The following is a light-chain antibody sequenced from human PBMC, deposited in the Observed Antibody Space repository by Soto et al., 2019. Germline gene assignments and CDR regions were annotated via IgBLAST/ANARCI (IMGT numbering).Light chain of an antibody. CDR1: QAVNTR. CDR3: HQRQSWPRT. Sequence: IVLTQSPSTLSSFPVDRVTLSFMASQAVNTRLAWYQHKPGQAPRLLIYLTSNRAAGIPARFSGSGSETDFTLTISDVEPEDFAVYYCHQRQSWPRTFGQGTKVDIK. V-gene: IGKV3-11*01. CDR2: LTS. J-gene: IGKJ1*01.